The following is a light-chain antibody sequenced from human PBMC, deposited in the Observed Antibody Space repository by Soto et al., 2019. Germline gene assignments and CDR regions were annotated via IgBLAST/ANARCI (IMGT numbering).Light chain of an antibody. J-gene: IGLJ3*02. CDR2: GNS. V-gene: IGLV1-40*01. CDR3: QSYDSSLSGSV. CDR1: SSNIGAGYD. Sequence: QSVLTQPPSVYGAPGQRVTISCTGSSSNIGAGYDVHWYQQLPGTAPKLLIYGNSNRPSGVPDRFSGSKSGTSASLAITGLHAEDEADYYCQSYDSSLSGSVFGGGTQLTVL.